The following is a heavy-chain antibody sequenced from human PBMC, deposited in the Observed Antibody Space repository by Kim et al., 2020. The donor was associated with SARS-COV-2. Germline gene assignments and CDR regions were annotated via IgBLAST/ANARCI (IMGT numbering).Heavy chain of an antibody. CDR2: IYYRGGT. CDR1: DDSILTTDSF. CDR3: ARQSPYNWADVNWFDP. Sequence: SETLSLTCTVSDDSILTTDSFWAWIRQPPGKGLEWIASIYYRGGTYSNPSLRSRVAMSIDASKSQLSLSLSSVTAADTAVYYCARQSPYNWADVNWFDPWGQGTLVTVSS. J-gene: IGHJ5*02. D-gene: IGHD1-1*01. V-gene: IGHV4-39*01.